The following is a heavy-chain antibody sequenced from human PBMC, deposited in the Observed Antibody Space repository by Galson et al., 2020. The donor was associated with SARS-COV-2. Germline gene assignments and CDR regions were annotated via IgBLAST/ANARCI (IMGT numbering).Heavy chain of an antibody. V-gene: IGHV3-11*01. CDR1: GFTFSDYY. Sequence: GGSLRLSCAASGFTFSDYYMSWIRQAPGKGLEWVSYISSSGSTIYYADSVKGRFTIFRDNAKNSLYLQMNSLRAEDTAVYYCARDQVPIVVVVAATPLDYYGMDVWGQGTTVTVSS. J-gene: IGHJ6*02. CDR2: ISSSGSTI. CDR3: ARDQVPIVVVVAATPLDYYGMDV. D-gene: IGHD2-15*01.